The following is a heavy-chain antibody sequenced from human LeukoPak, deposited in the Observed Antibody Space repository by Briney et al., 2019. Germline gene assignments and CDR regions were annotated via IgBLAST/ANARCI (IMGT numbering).Heavy chain of an antibody. CDR2: IKQDGSEE. V-gene: IGHV3-7*05. CDR3: ARDPYSSTWSYGMDV. CDR1: GFTFSSYW. J-gene: IGHJ6*02. Sequence: SGGSLRLSCAASGFTFSSYWMSWVRQAPGKGLEWVANIKQDGSEEVYVDSVKGRFTISRDNAKNSLFLQMNTLRAEDTAVYYCARDPYSSTWSYGMDVWGQGTTVTVSS. D-gene: IGHD6-6*01.